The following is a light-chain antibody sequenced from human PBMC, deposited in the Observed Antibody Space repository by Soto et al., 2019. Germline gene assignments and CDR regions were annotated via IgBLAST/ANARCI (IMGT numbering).Light chain of an antibody. CDR1: QSVSSD. J-gene: IGKJ2*01. Sequence: EIVLTQSPATLSLSPGERATLSCRASQSVSSDLAWYQQKPGQDPRLLIYDTANMPTGIPARFSGSGSGTDFTLTISRLEPEDFAVYYCQQRTNSPPYTFGQGTKLEIK. CDR2: DTA. CDR3: QQRTNSPPYT. V-gene: IGKV3-11*01.